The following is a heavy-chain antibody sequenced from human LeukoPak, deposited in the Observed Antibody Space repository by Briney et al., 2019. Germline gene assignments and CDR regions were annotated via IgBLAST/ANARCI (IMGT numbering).Heavy chain of an antibody. CDR1: GGSFSGYY. CDR2: INHSGST. D-gene: IGHD5-18*01. J-gene: IGHJ4*02. V-gene: IGHV4-34*01. CDR3: ARGPPQTWIQLWSFHY. Sequence: SETLSLTCAVYGGSFSGYYWSWIRQPPGKGLEGIGEINHSGSTNYNPALKGRVAISVDRAKNQFSLKLSSVTAAHTAVYYCARGPPQTWIQLWSFHYWGQGTLVTVSS.